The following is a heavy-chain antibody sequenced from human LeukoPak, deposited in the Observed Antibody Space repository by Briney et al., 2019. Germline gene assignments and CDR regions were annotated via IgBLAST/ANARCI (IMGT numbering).Heavy chain of an antibody. D-gene: IGHD1-26*01. V-gene: IGHV4-59*08. CDR1: GGSISRYY. Sequence: SETLSLTCTVSGGSISRYYWSWIRQPPGKGLEWVGYIYSTGSTNSNPSLKSRVTISIDTSRNQFSLRLTSVTAADTAVDYCARHESAVGALFYWGQGTLVTVSS. J-gene: IGHJ4*02. CDR2: IYSTGST. CDR3: ARHESAVGALFY.